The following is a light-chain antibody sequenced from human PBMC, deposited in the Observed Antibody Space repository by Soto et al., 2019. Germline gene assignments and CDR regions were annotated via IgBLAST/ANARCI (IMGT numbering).Light chain of an antibody. CDR3: QQYATYPLT. CDR2: GAS. CDR1: QTVRSNF. J-gene: IGKJ4*01. V-gene: IGKV3-20*01. Sequence: EIVLTQSPGTLSLSPGERATLSCRASQTVRSNFLAWYQRKPGQSPRLLIYGASSRATGIPDRFSGSGSGADFTLTISRLDPEDFALYYCQQYATYPLTFGGGTKVDIK.